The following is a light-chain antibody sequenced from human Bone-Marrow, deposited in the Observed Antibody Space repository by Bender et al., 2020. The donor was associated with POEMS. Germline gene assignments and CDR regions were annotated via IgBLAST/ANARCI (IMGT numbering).Light chain of an antibody. V-gene: IGLV2-14*03. Sequence: QSALTQPASVSGSPGQSIAISCTGTSYDIGTYNFVSWYQQHPDKAPTLLLYNVNDRPSGISDRFSGSKSGYTASLTISGLQAEDEAYYYCCSFTIGNAYVFGTGTHVTVL. CDR3: CSFTIGNAYV. CDR1: SYDIGTYNF. CDR2: NVN. J-gene: IGLJ1*01.